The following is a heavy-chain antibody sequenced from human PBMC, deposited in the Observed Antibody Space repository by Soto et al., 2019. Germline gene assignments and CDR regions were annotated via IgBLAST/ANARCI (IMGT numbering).Heavy chain of an antibody. D-gene: IGHD6-13*01. J-gene: IGHJ6*02. V-gene: IGHV4-39*01. CDR3: AKIAAAGTGRGDYYGMDV. CDR1: GGSISSSSYY. CDR2: IYYSGST. Sequence: SDTLSLTCTVSGGSISSSSYYWGWIRQPPGKGLEWIGSIYYSGSTYYNPSLKSRVTISVDTSKDQFSLKLSSVTAADTAVYYCAKIAAAGTGRGDYYGMDVWGQGTTVT.